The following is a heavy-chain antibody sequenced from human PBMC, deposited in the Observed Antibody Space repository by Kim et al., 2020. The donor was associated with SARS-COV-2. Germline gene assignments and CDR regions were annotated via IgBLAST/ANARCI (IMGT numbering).Heavy chain of an antibody. D-gene: IGHD3-10*01. CDR1: GYTFTSYA. V-gene: IGHV7-4-1*02. CDR3: ARSERWWFGELGGYYYGMDV. CDR2: INTNTGNP. J-gene: IGHJ6*02. Sequence: ASVKVSCKASGYTFTSYAMNWVRQAPGQGLEWMGWINTNTGNPTYAQGFTGRFVFSLDTSVSTAYLQISSLKAEDTAVYYCARSERWWFGELGGYYYGMDVWGQGTTVTVSS.